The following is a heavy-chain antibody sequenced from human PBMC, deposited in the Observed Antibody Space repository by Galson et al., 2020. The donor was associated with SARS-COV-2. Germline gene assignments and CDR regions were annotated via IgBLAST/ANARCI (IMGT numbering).Heavy chain of an antibody. CDR2: IRSEAYGGTT. D-gene: IGHD1-26*01. J-gene: IGHJ4*02. CDR3: GYSGSYTGVFDY. V-gene: IGHV3-49*03. CDR1: GFTFGDYA. Sequence: GGSLRLSCTASGFTFGDYAMSWFRQAPGKGLEWVAFIRSEAYGGTTEYAASVKGRFTISRDDSKSIAYLQMNSLKTEDTAVYYCGYSGSYTGVFDYWGQGTLVTVSS.